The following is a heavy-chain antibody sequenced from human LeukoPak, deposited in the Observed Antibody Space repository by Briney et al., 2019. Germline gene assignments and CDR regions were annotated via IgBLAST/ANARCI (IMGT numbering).Heavy chain of an antibody. CDR3: AKGPAASSDWFDP. V-gene: IGHV3-23*01. D-gene: IGHD6-13*01. CDR1: GFTFDDYG. CDR2: ISGSGGSI. J-gene: IGHJ5*02. Sequence: GGSLRLSCAASGFTFDDYGMSWVRQAPGKGLEWVSAISGSGGSIYFADSVKGRFTITRDNSKNTVYLQMNSLRAEDTALYYCAKGPAASSDWFDPWGQGTLVTVSS.